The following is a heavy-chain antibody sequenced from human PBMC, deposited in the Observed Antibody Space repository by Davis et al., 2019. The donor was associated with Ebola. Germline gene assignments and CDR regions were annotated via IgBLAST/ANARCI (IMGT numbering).Heavy chain of an antibody. J-gene: IGHJ4*02. V-gene: IGHV1-69*06. D-gene: IGHD3-22*01. Sequence: AASVKVSCKASGGTFSSYAISWVRQAPGQGLEWMGGIIPIFGTANYAQKFQGRVTITADKSTSTAYMELSSLRSEDTAVYYCARDVSSYDSSGYYPDYFDYWGQGTLVTVSS. CDR3: ARDVSSYDSSGYYPDYFDY. CDR2: IIPIFGTA. CDR1: GGTFSSYA.